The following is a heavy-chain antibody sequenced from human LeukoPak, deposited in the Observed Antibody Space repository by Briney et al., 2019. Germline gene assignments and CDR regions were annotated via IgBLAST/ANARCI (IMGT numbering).Heavy chain of an antibody. CDR1: GGSLSSYY. D-gene: IGHD5-18*01. V-gene: IGHV4-59*01. J-gene: IGHJ3*02. CDR3: ASGYSYGYGMNAFDI. CDR2: IYYSGST. Sequence: LETLSLTCTVSGGSLSSYYWSWIRQPPGKGLEWIGYIYYSGSTNYNPSLKSRVTISVDTSKNQFSLKLSSVTAADTAVYYCASGYSYGYGMNAFDIWGQGTMVTVSS.